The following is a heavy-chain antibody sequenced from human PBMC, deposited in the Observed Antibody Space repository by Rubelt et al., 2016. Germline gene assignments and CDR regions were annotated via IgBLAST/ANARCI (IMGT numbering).Heavy chain of an antibody. D-gene: IGHD3-10*01. CDR1: GFTSSYYW. J-gene: IGHJ6*02. V-gene: IGHV3-74*02. CDR3: AIDPGYAMDV. CDR2: VTPDGSGT. Sequence: EVQLLESGGGLVQPGGSLRLSCAASGFTSSYYWMHWVRPAPGKGLVWVSRVTPDGSGTTYADFVRGRFTISRDNAKNTLYLQMNSLRAEDTAVYYCAIDPGYAMDVWGQGTTVTVSS.